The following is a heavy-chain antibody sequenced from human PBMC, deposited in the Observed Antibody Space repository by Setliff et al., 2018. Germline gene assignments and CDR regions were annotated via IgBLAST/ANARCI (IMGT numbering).Heavy chain of an antibody. Sequence: ASVKVSCKASGGTFSSYAISWVRQAPGQGLEWMGGIIPIFGTANYAQKFQGRLTITTVGSTSTAYMELSSLRSEDTAVYYCARADYIRYFYMDAWGKGTTVTVSS. V-gene: IGHV1-69*05. CDR3: ARADYIRYFYMDA. J-gene: IGHJ6*03. CDR1: GGTFSSYA. D-gene: IGHD4-4*01. CDR2: IIPIFGTA.